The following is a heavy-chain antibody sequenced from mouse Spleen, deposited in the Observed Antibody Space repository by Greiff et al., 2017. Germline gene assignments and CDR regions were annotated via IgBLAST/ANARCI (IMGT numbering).Heavy chain of an antibody. V-gene: IGHV1-72*01. J-gene: IGHJ3*01. D-gene: IGHD1-1*01. Sequence: QVQLQQPGAELVKPGASVKLSCKASGYTFTSYWMHWVKQRPGRGLEWIGGIDPNSGGTKYNEKFKSKATLTVDKPSSTAYMQLSSLTSEDSAVYYCARDTTGGWFAYWGQGTLVTVSA. CDR2: IDPNSGGT. CDR1: GYTFTSYW. CDR3: ARDTTGGWFAY.